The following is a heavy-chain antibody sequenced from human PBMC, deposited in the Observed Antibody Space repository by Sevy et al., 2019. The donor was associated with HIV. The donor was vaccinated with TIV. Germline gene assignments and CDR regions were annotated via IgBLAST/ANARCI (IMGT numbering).Heavy chain of an antibody. Sequence: GGSLRLSCAASGFTFDDHTMHWVRQPPGKGLEWVSLISWDGGSTYYADSVKCRFTISRDNSKNSLFLQMNSLGAEDTALYYCAKDMASEGGGAYYFDYWGQGTLVTVSS. D-gene: IGHD3-16*01. V-gene: IGHV3-43*01. CDR1: GFTFDDHT. J-gene: IGHJ4*02. CDR2: ISWDGGST. CDR3: AKDMASEGGGAYYFDY.